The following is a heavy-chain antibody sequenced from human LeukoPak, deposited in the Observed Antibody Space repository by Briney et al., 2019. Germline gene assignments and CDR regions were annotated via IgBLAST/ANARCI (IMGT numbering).Heavy chain of an antibody. D-gene: IGHD2-2*02. CDR3: ARGALASRYHFDH. Sequence: SETLSLTCTVSGGSISTYYWSWLRQPPGKGLEWLGYIYNSGSTNYDPSLKSRVTISIDTSKNQFSLKLSSVTAADTAVYYCARGALASRYHFDHWGQGTLVTVSS. CDR2: IYNSGST. J-gene: IGHJ4*02. V-gene: IGHV4-59*08. CDR1: GGSISTYY.